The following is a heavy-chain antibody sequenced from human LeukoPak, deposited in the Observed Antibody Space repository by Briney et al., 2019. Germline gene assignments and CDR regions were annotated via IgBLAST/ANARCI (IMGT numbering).Heavy chain of an antibody. V-gene: IGHV3-30*04. D-gene: IGHD6-13*01. J-gene: IGHJ6*02. CDR2: ISYDGSNK. CDR3: ARAAYSSSWFTSYYYYGMDV. Sequence: GGSLRLSCAASGFTFSSYAMHWVRQAPGKGLEWVAVISYDGSNKYYADSVKGRFTISRDNSKNTLYLQMNSLRAEDTAVYYCARAAYSSSWFTSYYYYGMDVWGQGTTVTVSS. CDR1: GFTFSSYA.